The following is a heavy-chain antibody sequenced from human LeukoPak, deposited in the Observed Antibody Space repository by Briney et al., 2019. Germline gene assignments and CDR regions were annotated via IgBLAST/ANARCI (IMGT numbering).Heavy chain of an antibody. V-gene: IGHV3-7*01. CDR3: ARDFNPLYSGTYYDAFDI. J-gene: IGHJ3*02. CDR2: IKHDGSKK. D-gene: IGHD1-26*01. CDR1: GFTFSSDW. Sequence: SGGSLRLSCAASGFTFSSDWMTWVRQAPGKGLEWVANIKHDGSKKYYVDSVKGRFTISTDTAKNSLYLQMDSLRAEDTAEYYCARDFNPLYSGTYYDAFDIWRQGTMVTVSS.